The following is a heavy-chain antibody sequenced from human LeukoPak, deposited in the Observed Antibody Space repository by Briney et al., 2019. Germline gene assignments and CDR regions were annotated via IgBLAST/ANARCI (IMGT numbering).Heavy chain of an antibody. J-gene: IGHJ4*02. CDR1: GFTFSSYW. CDR3: AKEEGLFDY. Sequence: GGSLRLSCAASGFTFSSYWMSWVRQAPGKGLEWVANIKQDGSEKYYADSVKGRFTISRDNSKNTLYLQMNSLRAEDTAVYYCAKEEGLFDYWGQGTLVTVSS. CDR2: IKQDGSEK. V-gene: IGHV3-7*01.